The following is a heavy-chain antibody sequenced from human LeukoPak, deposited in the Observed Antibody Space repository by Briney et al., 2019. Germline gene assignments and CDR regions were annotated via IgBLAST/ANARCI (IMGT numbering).Heavy chain of an antibody. J-gene: IGHJ6*02. D-gene: IGHD3-10*01. V-gene: IGHV4-34*01. Sequence: SETLSLTCTIYGGSFSGYYWNWIRQPPGKGLEWIGEINHSGSTNYNPSLKSRVTISVDTSKNQFSLKLSSVTAADTAVYYCARLPSPHYYGSGRFYYGLDVWGQGTTVTVSS. CDR3: ARLPSPHYYGSGRFYYGLDV. CDR1: GGSFSGYY. CDR2: INHSGST.